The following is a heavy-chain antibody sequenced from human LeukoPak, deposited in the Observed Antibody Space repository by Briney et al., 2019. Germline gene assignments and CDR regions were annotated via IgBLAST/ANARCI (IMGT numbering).Heavy chain of an antibody. V-gene: IGHV4-34*01. J-gene: IGHJ6*03. CDR2: INHSGST. CDR3: ARVPGIAAAGRRVYYYYYMDV. CDR1: GGSFSGYY. D-gene: IGHD6-13*01. Sequence: SETLSLTCAVYGGSFSGYYWSRIRQPPGKGLEWIGEINHSGSTNYNPSLKSRVTISVDTSKNQFSLKLSSVTAADTAVYYCARVPGIAAAGRRVYYYYYMDVWGKGTTVTVSS.